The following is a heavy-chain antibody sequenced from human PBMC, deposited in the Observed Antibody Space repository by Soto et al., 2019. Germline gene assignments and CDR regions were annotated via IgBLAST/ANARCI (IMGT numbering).Heavy chain of an antibody. CDR2: IYPGDSDT. Sequence: GESLKISCKGSGYSFTTYWIGWVRQMPGKGLEWMGIIYPGDSDTRYSPSFRGQVTISADKSISTAYLQWSSLKASDTAMYYCATSSQGDRYDSTGYGGCFDYWAQGTLLTVSS. CDR1: GYSFTTYW. J-gene: IGHJ4*02. V-gene: IGHV5-51*01. D-gene: IGHD3-22*01. CDR3: ATSSQGDRYDSTGYGGCFDY.